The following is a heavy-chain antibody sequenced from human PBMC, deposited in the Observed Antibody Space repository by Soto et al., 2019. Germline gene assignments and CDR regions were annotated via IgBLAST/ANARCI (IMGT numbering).Heavy chain of an antibody. CDR2: VFYNGKTGTT. CDR1: GVSINNGTFF. D-gene: IGHD1-26*01. V-gene: IGHV4-39*01. Sequence: QMQLQESGPGLVNPSETLSLTCTVSGVSINNGTFFWACIRQSSGMGLEWIGSVFYNGKTGTTYYKPSIEGRITIAVDTSKTQFSLTLTSLTAADTAVYFFARHSWDLGDNFFHPWCPRSLVAGS. J-gene: IGHJ5*02. CDR3: ARHSWDLGDNFFHP.